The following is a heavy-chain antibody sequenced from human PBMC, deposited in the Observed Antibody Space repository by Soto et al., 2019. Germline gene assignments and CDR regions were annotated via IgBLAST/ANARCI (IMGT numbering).Heavy chain of an antibody. CDR2: INHSGST. J-gene: IGHJ4*02. Sequence: SETLSLPCAVYGGSFSGYYWSWIRQPPGKGLEWIGEINHSGSTNYNPSLKSRVTISVDASKNQFSLKLSSVTAADTAVYYCARVGVLRYFDWLLYPYYLDYWGQGTLVTVSS. CDR1: GGSFSGYY. CDR3: ARVGVLRYFDWLLYPYYLDY. V-gene: IGHV4-34*01. D-gene: IGHD3-9*01.